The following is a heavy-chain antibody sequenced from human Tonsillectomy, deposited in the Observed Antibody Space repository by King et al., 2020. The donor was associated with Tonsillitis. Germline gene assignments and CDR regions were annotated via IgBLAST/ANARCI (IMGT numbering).Heavy chain of an antibody. CDR3: ARDLVYYDSSGYYYGWFDP. V-gene: IGHV3-33*05. D-gene: IGHD3-22*01. CDR1: GFTFSSYG. J-gene: IGHJ5*02. Sequence: VQLVESGGGVVQPGRSLRLSCAASGFTFSSYGMHWVCQAPGKGLEWVALISYDGSNKYYADAVKGRFTVSRDNSRNTLYLQMNSLRAEDTAVYYCARDLVYYDSSGYYYGWFDPWGQGTLVTVSS. CDR2: ISYDGSNK.